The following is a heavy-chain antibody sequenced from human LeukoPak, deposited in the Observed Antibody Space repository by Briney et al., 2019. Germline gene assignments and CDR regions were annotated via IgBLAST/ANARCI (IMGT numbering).Heavy chain of an antibody. J-gene: IGHJ6*02. CDR1: GYTFTSYA. CDR3: ARDPGYYGSGSYPWARGYGMDV. D-gene: IGHD3-10*01. Sequence: ASVKVSCKASGYTFTSYAMHWVRQASGQRLEWMGWINAGNGNTKYSQKFQGRVTITRDTSASTAYMELSSLRSEDTAVYYCARDPGYYGSGSYPWARGYGMDVWGQGTTVTVSS. CDR2: INAGNGNT. V-gene: IGHV1-3*01.